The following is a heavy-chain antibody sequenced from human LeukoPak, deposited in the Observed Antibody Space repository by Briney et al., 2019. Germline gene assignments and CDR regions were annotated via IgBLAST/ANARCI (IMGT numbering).Heavy chain of an antibody. J-gene: IGHJ4*02. CDR2: ISYGGSDK. CDR1: GFTFSTYG. Sequence: GRSLRLSCIASGFTFSTYGMHWVRQAPGKGLEWVAVISYGGSDKYYADSVKGRFTISRDNSKNTLFLQMNSLRAEDSAVYYCARDQQHLALDYWGQGTLVTVSS. V-gene: IGHV3-30*03. CDR3: ARDQQHLALDY. D-gene: IGHD6-13*01.